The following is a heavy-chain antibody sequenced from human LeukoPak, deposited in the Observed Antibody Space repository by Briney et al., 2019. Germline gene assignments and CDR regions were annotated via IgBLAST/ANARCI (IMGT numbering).Heavy chain of an antibody. Sequence: PSETLSLTCAVYGGSFSGYYWSWIRQPPGKGLEWIGEINHSGSTNYNPSLKSRVTISVDTSKNQFSLKLSSVTAADTAVYYCARRSSSWYFRDAFDIWGQGTMVTVSS. CDR1: GGSFSGYY. D-gene: IGHD6-13*01. V-gene: IGHV4-34*01. CDR3: ARRSSSWYFRDAFDI. J-gene: IGHJ3*02. CDR2: INHSGST.